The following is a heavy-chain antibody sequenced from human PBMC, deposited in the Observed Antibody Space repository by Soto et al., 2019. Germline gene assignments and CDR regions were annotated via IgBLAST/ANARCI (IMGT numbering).Heavy chain of an antibody. V-gene: IGHV4-59*01. CDR1: GVSISSYY. Sequence: SETLSLTCTVPGVSISSYYWSWIWQPPGKGLEWIGYIYYSGSTNYNPSLKSRVTISVDTSKNQFSLKLSSVTAADTAVYYCARSAGGSGWFDDWGQGTPVTVS. J-gene: IGHJ4*02. CDR2: IYYSGST. D-gene: IGHD6-19*01. CDR3: ARSAGGSGWFDD.